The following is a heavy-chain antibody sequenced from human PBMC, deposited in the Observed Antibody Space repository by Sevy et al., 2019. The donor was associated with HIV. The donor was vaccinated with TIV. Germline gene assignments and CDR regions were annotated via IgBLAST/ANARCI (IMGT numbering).Heavy chain of an antibody. CDR3: AKDLAGPGRRYFDY. Sequence: VGSLRLSCTASGFTFSNFGMHWVRQVPGKGLEWVTFIRYDGSDKYYVASVKGRFTISRDDSKNTLYLQMDSLRAEDTAIYYCAKDLAGPGRRYFDYWGQGTLVTVSS. V-gene: IGHV3-30*02. D-gene: IGHD6-13*01. J-gene: IGHJ4*02. CDR2: IRYDGSDK. CDR1: GFTFSNFG.